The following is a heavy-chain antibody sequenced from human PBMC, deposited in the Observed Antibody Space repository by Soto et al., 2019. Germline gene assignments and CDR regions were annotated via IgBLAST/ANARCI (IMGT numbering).Heavy chain of an antibody. D-gene: IGHD1-26*01. CDR1: QYTFTNYA. J-gene: IGHJ4*02. CDR2: VDTGNGNT. Sequence: ASVKVSCKASQYTFTNYAIHWVRQAPGQSLEWMGWVDTGNGNTKYSQKFQDRVTITRDTYANTADMELSSLTSEDTAVYYCARDAKWDPRGVEAQQDDDFDYWGQGTLVTVA. V-gene: IGHV1-3*04. CDR3: ARDAKWDPRGVEAQQDDDFDY.